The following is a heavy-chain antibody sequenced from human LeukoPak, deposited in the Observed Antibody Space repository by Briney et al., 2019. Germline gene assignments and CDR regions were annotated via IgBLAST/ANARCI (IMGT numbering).Heavy chain of an antibody. J-gene: IGHJ4*02. V-gene: IGHV3-21*01. D-gene: IGHD6-19*01. CDR3: ARDPSSGWFDY. CDR1: GFTFSSYS. CDR2: ISSSSSYI. Sequence: GGSLRLSCAASGFTFSSYSMNWVRPAPVKGLEWVSSISSSSSYIYYADSVKGRFTISRDNAKNSLYLQMNSLRAEDTAVYYCARDPSSGWFDYWGQGTLVTVSS.